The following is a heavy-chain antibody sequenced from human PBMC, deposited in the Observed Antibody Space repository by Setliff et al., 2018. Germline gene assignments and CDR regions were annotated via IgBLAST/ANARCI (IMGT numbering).Heavy chain of an antibody. V-gene: IGHV3-20*04. CDR1: GFTFNDYG. D-gene: IGHD3-22*01. Sequence: GGSLRLSCAASGFTFNDYGLTWLRRVPGKGLEWVSGIDWNGGRTGYADSVKGRFTIARDNAQNSLYLQMNSLRAEDTAVYYCTRQASPHPDSSGYYYDLRFYYYMDVWGKGTTVTVSS. CDR2: IDWNGGRT. CDR3: TRQASPHPDSSGYYYDLRFYYYMDV. J-gene: IGHJ6*03.